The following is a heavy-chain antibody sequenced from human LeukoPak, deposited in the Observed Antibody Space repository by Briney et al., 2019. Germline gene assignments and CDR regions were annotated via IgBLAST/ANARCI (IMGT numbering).Heavy chain of an antibody. CDR1: GFTFSSYS. CDR2: ISSSSSTI. Sequence: GGSLRLSCAASGFTFSSYSMNWVRQAPGKGLEWVSYISSSSSTIYYADSVKGRFSISRDNAKNSLYLQMNSLRDEDTAVYYCVRDPYQLPTYYFDYWGQGTLVTVSS. J-gene: IGHJ4*02. D-gene: IGHD2-2*01. V-gene: IGHV3-48*02. CDR3: VRDPYQLPTYYFDY.